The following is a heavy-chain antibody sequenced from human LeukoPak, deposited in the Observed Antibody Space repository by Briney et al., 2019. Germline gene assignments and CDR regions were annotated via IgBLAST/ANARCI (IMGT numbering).Heavy chain of an antibody. CDR2: IYYSGST. J-gene: IGHJ5*02. V-gene: IGHV4-39*01. D-gene: IGHD3-10*02. CDR1: GGSISSSSYY. CDR3: ARQTTYVKNWFDP. Sequence: SETLSLTCTVSGGSISSSSYYWGWIRQPPGKGLEWIGSIYYSGSTYYNPSLKSRVTISVDTSKNQFSLKLSSVTAADAAVYYCARQTTYVKNWFDPWGQGTLVTVSS.